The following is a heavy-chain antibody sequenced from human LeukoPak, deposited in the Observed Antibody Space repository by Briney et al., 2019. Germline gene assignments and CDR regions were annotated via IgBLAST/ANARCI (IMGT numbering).Heavy chain of an antibody. CDR2: TRSKTYGGTT. CDR1: GFPFVDFA. V-gene: IGHV3-49*04. J-gene: IGHJ4*02. D-gene: IGHD1-26*01. CDR3: TRAPSGSPDY. Sequence: GGSLRLSCTASGFPFVDFAMGWARQPPGKGLEWVGLTRSKTYGGTTEYAASEESRFTISRDDSKSTAYLQMNSLKTEDTALYYCTRAPSGSPDYWGQGTLVTVSS.